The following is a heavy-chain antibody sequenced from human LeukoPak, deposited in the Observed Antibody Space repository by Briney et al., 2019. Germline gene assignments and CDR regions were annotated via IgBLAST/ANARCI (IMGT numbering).Heavy chain of an antibody. Sequence: ASVKVSCKASGYTFTSYDINWVRQATGQGLEWTGWMNPNSGNTGYAQKFQGRVTMTRNTSISTAYMELSSLRSEDTAVYYCARGGAPAEGFDYWGQGTLVTVSS. CDR2: MNPNSGNT. CDR1: GYTFTSYD. J-gene: IGHJ4*02. CDR3: ARGGAPAEGFDY. V-gene: IGHV1-8*01. D-gene: IGHD2-2*01.